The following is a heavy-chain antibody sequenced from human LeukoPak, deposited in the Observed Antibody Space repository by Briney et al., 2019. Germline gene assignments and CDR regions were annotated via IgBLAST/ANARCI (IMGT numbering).Heavy chain of an antibody. V-gene: IGHV1-8*03. CDR2: MNPNSGNT. J-gene: IGHJ6*03. CDR1: GYTFTSYD. Sequence: ASVKVSCKASGYTFTSYDINWVRQATGQGLEWMGWMNPNSGNTGYAQKFQGRVTITRNTSISTAYMELSSLRSEDTAVYYCARDKYSSGWSKHYYYCYMDVWGKGTTVTVSS. CDR3: ARDKYSSGWSKHYYYCYMDV. D-gene: IGHD6-19*01.